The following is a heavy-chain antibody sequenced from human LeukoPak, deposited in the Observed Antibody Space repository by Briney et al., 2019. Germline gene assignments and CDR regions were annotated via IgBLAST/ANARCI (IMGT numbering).Heavy chain of an antibody. CDR3: AGWRDTAMVRAQRFDP. D-gene: IGHD5-18*01. CDR2: IYYSGST. Sequence: SETLSLTCTVSGGSISSSSYYWGWIRQPPGKGLEWIGSIYYSGSTYYNPSLKSRVTIFVDTSKNQFSLKLSSVTAADTAVYYCAGWRDTAMVRAQRFDPWGQGTLVTVSS. CDR1: GGSISSSSYY. J-gene: IGHJ5*02. V-gene: IGHV4-39*01.